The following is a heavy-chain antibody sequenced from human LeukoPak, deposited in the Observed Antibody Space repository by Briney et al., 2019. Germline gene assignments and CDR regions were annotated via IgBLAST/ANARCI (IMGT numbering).Heavy chain of an antibody. CDR2: IYYSGST. J-gene: IGHJ4*02. Sequence: SETLSLTCTVSGGSISSYYWSWIRQPPGKGLEWIGYIYYSGSTNYNPSLKSRVTISVDTSKNQFSPKLSSVTAADTAVYYCARRYYYDSSAFDYWGQGTLVTVSS. CDR1: GGSISSYY. D-gene: IGHD3-22*01. V-gene: IGHV4-59*01. CDR3: ARRYYYDSSAFDY.